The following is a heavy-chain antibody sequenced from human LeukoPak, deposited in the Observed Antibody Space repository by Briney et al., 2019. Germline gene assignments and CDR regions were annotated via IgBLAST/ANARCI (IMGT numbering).Heavy chain of an antibody. V-gene: IGHV4-38-2*01. CDR3: ASLSGTTLSDAFDI. J-gene: IGHJ3*02. D-gene: IGHD1-7*01. CDR2: IYHSGST. Sequence: SETLSLTCAVYGGSFSGYYWGWIRQPPGKGLEWIGSIYHSGSTYYNPSLKSRVTISVDTSKNQFSLKLSSVTAADTAVYYCASLSGTTLSDAFDIWGQGTMVTVSS. CDR1: GGSFSGYY.